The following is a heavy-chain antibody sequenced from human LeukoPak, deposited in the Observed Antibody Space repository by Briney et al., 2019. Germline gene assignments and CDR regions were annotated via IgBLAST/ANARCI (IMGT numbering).Heavy chain of an antibody. CDR2: IYYSGST. V-gene: IGHV4-39*07. CDR3: TRELPGNYYYYYYMDV. J-gene: IGHJ6*03. Sequence: SETLSLTCTVSGGSISSSSYYWGWIRQPPGKGLEWIGSIYYSGSTYYNPSLKSRVTISVDTSKNQFSLKLSSVTAADTAVYYCTRELPGNYYYYYYMDVWGKGTTVTVSS. CDR1: GGSISSSSYY. D-gene: IGHD2-15*01.